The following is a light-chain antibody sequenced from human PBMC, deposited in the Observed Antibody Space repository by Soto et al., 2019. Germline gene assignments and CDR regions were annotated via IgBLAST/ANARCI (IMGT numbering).Light chain of an antibody. Sequence: DIVMAQSPATLSVSPGEGATLSCRATQSVSSNLAWYQQKPGQAPRLLIYGASTRATGIPARFSGSGSGTEFTLTVSSLQSEDSALYYCQQYNNWPTTFGQGTRLEIK. CDR1: QSVSSN. J-gene: IGKJ5*01. CDR3: QQYNNWPTT. CDR2: GAS. V-gene: IGKV3-15*01.